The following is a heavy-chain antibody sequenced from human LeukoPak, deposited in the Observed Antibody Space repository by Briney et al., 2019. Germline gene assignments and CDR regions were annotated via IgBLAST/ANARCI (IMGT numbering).Heavy chain of an antibody. CDR2: IYTSGST. CDR3: ARENDDYGDYVAFDI. D-gene: IGHD4-17*01. J-gene: IGHJ3*02. Sequence: PSETLSLTCTVSGGSISSYYWSWIRQPAGKGLEWIGRIYTSGSTNYNPSLKSRVTMSVDTSKNQFSLKLSSVTAADTAVYYCARENDDYGDYVAFDIWGQGTMVTVSS. CDR1: GGSISSYY. V-gene: IGHV4-4*07.